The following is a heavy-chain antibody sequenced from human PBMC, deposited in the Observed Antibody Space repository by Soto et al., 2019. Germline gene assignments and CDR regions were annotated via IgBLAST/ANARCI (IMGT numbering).Heavy chain of an antibody. V-gene: IGHV4-39*01. D-gene: IGHD5-18*01. CDR2: IYYSGST. CDR1: GGSISSSSYY. CDR3: ARPGPGDTAMVGY. Sequence: SETLSLTCTVSGGSISSSSYYWGWIRQPPGKGLEWIGSIYYSGSTYYNPSLKSRVTISVDTSKNQFSLKLSSVTAADTAVYYCARPGPGDTAMVGYWGQGTLVTVSS. J-gene: IGHJ4*02.